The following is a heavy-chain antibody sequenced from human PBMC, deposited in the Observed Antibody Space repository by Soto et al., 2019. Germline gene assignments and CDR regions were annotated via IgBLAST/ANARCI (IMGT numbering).Heavy chain of an antibody. J-gene: IGHJ6*02. CDR1: GFTFSSYA. V-gene: IGHV3-23*01. D-gene: IGHD2-15*01. Sequence: QPGGSLRLSCAASGFTFSSYAMSWVRQAPGKGLEWVSAISGSGGSTYYADSVKGRFTISRDNSKNTLYLQMNSLRAEDTAVYYCAKGGVVAARHYYGMDVWGQGTTVTVSS. CDR3: AKGGVVAARHYYGMDV. CDR2: ISGSGGST.